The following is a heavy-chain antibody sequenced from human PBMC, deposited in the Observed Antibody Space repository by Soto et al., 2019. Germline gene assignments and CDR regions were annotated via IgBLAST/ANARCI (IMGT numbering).Heavy chain of an antibody. V-gene: IGHV4-39*01. CDR2: IYYSGST. J-gene: IGHJ1*01. D-gene: IGHD3-9*01. Sequence: SETLSLTCTVSGGSISSISYYWGWIRQPPGKGLEWIGSIYYSGSTYYNPSLKSRVTISVDTSKNQFSLKLSSVTAADTAVYYCARPEREYDIIEYFQHWGQGTLVTVSS. CDR1: GGSISSISYY. CDR3: ARPEREYDIIEYFQH.